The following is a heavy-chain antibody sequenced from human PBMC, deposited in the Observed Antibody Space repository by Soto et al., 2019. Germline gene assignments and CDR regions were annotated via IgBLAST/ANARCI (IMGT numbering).Heavy chain of an antibody. J-gene: IGHJ4*02. CDR1: GFIFSNYG. CDR3: TKGDYWRSHPTPEFDH. CDR2: ISYNGGYR. D-gene: IGHD2-15*01. Sequence: GGSLRLSCVASGFIFSNYGIHWVRQAPGKGLEWVSGISYNGGYRSYAGFAKGRFTVSRDNSKNTVYLEMNNLRGDDTALYYCTKGDYWRSHPTPEFDHWGRGT. V-gene: IGHV3-30*18.